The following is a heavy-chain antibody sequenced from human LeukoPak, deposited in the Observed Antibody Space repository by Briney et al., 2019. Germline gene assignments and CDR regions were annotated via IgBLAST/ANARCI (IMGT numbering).Heavy chain of an antibody. V-gene: IGHV1-3*01. CDR3: ARGLRFLEWLLTHDY. J-gene: IGHJ4*02. Sequence: ASVKVSCKASGYTFTSYAMHWVRQAPGQRLEWMGWINAGNGNTKYSQKFQGRVTITRDTSASTAYMELSSLRSEDTAVYYCARGLRFLEWLLTHDYWGQGTLVTVSS. CDR1: GYTFTSYA. CDR2: INAGNGNT. D-gene: IGHD3-3*01.